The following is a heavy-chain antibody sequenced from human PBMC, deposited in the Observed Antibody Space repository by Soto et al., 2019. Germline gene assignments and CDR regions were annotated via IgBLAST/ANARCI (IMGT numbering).Heavy chain of an antibody. Sequence: PGGSLRLSCAASGFTFSSFHMNWVRQAPGRGLEWVAYITSSSDTIYYSDSVKGRFTISRDNGKNSLFLQMNSLRDEDTAVYYCARVVVVIPQGYYYAMDVWGQGSTVTVSS. D-gene: IGHD3-22*01. CDR3: ARVVVVIPQGYYYAMDV. J-gene: IGHJ6*02. CDR2: ITSSSDTI. CDR1: GFTFSSFH. V-gene: IGHV3-48*02.